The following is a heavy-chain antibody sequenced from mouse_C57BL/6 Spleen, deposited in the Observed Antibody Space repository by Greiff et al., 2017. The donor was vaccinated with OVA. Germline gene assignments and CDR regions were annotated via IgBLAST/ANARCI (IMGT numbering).Heavy chain of an antibody. J-gene: IGHJ2*01. CDR3: ARDYYGSSSDY. Sequence: QVQLQQSGAELVKPGASVKISCTASGYAFSSYWMNWVKQRPGKGLEWIGQIYPGDGDTNYNGKFKGKATLTADKSSSTAYMQLSSLTSEDSAVYFCARDYYGSSSDYWGQGTTLTVSS. D-gene: IGHD1-1*01. CDR1: GYAFSSYW. V-gene: IGHV1-80*01. CDR2: IYPGDGDT.